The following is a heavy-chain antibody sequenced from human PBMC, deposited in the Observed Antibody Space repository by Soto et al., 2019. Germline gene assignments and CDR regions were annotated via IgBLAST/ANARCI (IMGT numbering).Heavy chain of an antibody. V-gene: IGHV4-61*01. CDR3: AGGQWSPMGLYYYYYGMDV. CDR2: IYYSGST. CDR1: GVSVSSGSYY. J-gene: IGHJ6*02. Sequence: ASETLSLTCTASGVSVSSGSYYWSWIRQPPGKGLEWVGYIYYSGSTNYNPSLKSRVIISVDTSKNQFSLKLSSVTAADTAVYYCAGGQWSPMGLYYYYYGMDVWGLGTTVTVSS. D-gene: IGHD6-19*01.